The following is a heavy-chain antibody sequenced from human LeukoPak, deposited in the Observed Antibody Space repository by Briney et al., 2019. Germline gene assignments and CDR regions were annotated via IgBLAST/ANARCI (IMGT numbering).Heavy chain of an antibody. CDR3: ARHVDYYASGTYYAYGLDV. V-gene: IGHV5-51*01. J-gene: IGHJ6*02. CDR2: VHPGDSDT. Sequence: GESLKISCKGSGYTFSSHWIGWVRQMPGKGLEWMGIVHPGDSDTKYSPSFQGQVTISADKSISTTYLQWSGLRASDTAMYYCARHVDYYASGTYYAYGLDVWGQGTTVTVTS. CDR1: GYTFSSHW. D-gene: IGHD3-10*01.